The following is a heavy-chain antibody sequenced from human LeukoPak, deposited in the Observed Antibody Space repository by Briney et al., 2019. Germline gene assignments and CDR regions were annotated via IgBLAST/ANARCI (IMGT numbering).Heavy chain of an antibody. D-gene: IGHD1-26*01. CDR3: ARTQSQSGSYRYYCGY. V-gene: IGHV4-61*08. CDR1: GASVGSAGYY. J-gene: IGHJ4*02. CDR2: SYYISNT. Sequence: SETLSLTCTVSGASVGSAGYYWSWIRQPPGGGLEWIGYSYYISNTNYTPSVKSRVTMSVDPSKNQFSLKLNSVTAADTAVYYCARTQSQSGSYRYYCGYWGQGTLVTVSS.